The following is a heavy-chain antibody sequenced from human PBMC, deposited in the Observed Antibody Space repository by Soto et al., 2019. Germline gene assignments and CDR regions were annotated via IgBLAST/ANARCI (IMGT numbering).Heavy chain of an antibody. CDR2: ISGSGDYT. CDR1: GFSFSNYA. Sequence: PGGSLRLSCAASGFSFSNYAMSWVRQAPGKGLELEWVSAISGSGDYTYYADSVKGRFTISRDNSKNTVHLQMNNLRAEDTAVYYCAKDSRIAVAGTSVFWGQGTVVTVSS. CDR3: AKDSRIAVAGTSVF. V-gene: IGHV3-23*01. D-gene: IGHD6-19*01. J-gene: IGHJ4*02.